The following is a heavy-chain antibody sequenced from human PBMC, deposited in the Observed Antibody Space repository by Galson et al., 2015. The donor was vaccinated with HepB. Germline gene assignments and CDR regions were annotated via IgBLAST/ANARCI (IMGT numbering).Heavy chain of an antibody. CDR1: GFTFSNYW. D-gene: IGHD3-22*01. CDR3: ARDLLYYDSSGYYGGGPFDY. Sequence: SLRLSCAASGFTFSNYWMSWVRQAPGKGLEWVANTKQDGSEKYYVDSVKGRFTISRDNAKNSLYLQMNSLRAEDTAVYYCARDLLYYDSSGYYGGGPFDYWGQGTLVTVSS. J-gene: IGHJ4*02. CDR2: TKQDGSEK. V-gene: IGHV3-7*03.